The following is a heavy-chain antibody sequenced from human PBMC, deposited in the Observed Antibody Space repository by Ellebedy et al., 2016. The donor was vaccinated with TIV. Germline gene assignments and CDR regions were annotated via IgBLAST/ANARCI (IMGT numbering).Heavy chain of an antibody. V-gene: IGHV4-59*12. Sequence: SETLSLTCTVSGGSITSYYWSWIRQTPGKGLEWIGYIYYTGGANYNPSLKSRVTISVDTSKNQFSLKLTSVTAADTAVYYCARERYFGSGSSNWFDPWGQGTLVTVSS. CDR2: IYYTGGA. CDR3: ARERYFGSGSSNWFDP. CDR1: GGSITSYY. D-gene: IGHD3-10*01. J-gene: IGHJ5*02.